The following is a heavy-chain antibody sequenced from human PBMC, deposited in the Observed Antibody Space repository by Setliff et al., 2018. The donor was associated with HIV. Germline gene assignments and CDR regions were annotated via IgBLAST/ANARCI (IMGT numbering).Heavy chain of an antibody. CDR1: GYALTSYS. J-gene: IGHJ4*02. V-gene: IGHV1-18*01. D-gene: IGHD2-21*01. CDR3: TTGTRLVD. Sequence: ASVKVSCKASGYALTSYSLTWVRQAPGQGLEWMGWISDYNSNTEYAQKFQGRVTMTKDTSTSTAYMELNSLKTEDTAVYYCTTGTRLVDWGQGALVTVSS. CDR2: ISDYNSNT.